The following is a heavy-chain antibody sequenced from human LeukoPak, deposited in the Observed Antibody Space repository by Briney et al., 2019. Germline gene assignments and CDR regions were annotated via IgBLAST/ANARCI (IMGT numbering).Heavy chain of an antibody. CDR3: ARSRYYDYVWGSYRTDG. Sequence: GGSLRLSCAASGFTFSSYWMSWVRQAPGKGLEWVANIKQDGSEKYYVDSVKGRFTISRDNAKNSLYLQMNSLRAEDTAVYYCARSRYYDYVWGSYRTDGWGQGTMVTVSS. V-gene: IGHV3-7*01. CDR1: GFTFSSYW. D-gene: IGHD3-16*02. J-gene: IGHJ3*01. CDR2: IKQDGSEK.